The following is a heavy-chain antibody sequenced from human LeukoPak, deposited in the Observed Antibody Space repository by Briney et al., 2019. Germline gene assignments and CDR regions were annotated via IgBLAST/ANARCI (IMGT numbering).Heavy chain of an antibody. Sequence: GGSLRPSCAASGFTFSSYAMHWVRQAPGKGLEWVAVISYDGSNKYYADSVKGRFTISRDNSKNTLYLQMNSLRAEDTAVYYCARDQQQWLVLVDYWGQGTLVTVSS. D-gene: IGHD6-19*01. J-gene: IGHJ4*02. CDR2: ISYDGSNK. CDR1: GFTFSSYA. CDR3: ARDQQQWLVLVDY. V-gene: IGHV3-30-3*01.